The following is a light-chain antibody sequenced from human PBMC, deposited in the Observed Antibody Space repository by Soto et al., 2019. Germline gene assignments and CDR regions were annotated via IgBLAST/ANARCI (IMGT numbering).Light chain of an antibody. CDR3: HQYDDGTYT. J-gene: IGKJ2*01. CDR2: GAS. Sequence: EIVMTQSPATLSVSPGERATLSCRASQSVNNNLAWYQQKPGQAPRLLIYGASTRATGIPARLSGSGSGTEFTLTISGLQSEDFAVYYCHQYDDGTYTFGQGTKVDIX. CDR1: QSVNNN. V-gene: IGKV3-15*01.